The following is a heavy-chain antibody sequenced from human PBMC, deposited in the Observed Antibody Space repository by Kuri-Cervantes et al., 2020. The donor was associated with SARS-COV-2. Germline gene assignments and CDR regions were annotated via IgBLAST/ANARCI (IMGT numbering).Heavy chain of an antibody. CDR2: IRSETDGGTT. J-gene: IGHJ4*02. V-gene: IGHV3-15*07. D-gene: IGHD5-18*01. CDR3: ATGTYSSGFVLLPY. CDR1: GFTFSSYS. Sequence: GGSLRLSCVASGFTFSSYSMNWVRQAPGKGLGWVGRIRSETDGGTTDYIAPVKGRFTISRDDSKNTLYLQINSLTSEDTALYYCATGTYSSGFVLLPYWGQGTLVTVS.